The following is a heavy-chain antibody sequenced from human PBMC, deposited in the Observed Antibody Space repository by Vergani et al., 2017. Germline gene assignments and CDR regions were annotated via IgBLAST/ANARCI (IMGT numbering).Heavy chain of an antibody. CDR1: GYTFTSYG. CDR3: ARDASGGGYCSSTSCYDWFDP. V-gene: IGHV1-18*01. Sequence: QVQLVQSGAEVKKPGASVKVSCKASGYTFTSYGISWVRQAPGQGLEWMGWISAYNGNTNYAQKLQGRVTMTTDTSTSTAYMELRSLRSYDTAGYYCARDASGGGYCSSTSCYDWFDPWGQGTLVTVSS. J-gene: IGHJ5*02. CDR2: ISAYNGNT. D-gene: IGHD2-2*01.